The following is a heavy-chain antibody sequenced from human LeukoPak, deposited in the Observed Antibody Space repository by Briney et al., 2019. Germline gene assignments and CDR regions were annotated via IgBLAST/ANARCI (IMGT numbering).Heavy chain of an antibody. CDR3: ARAISLDEDYYYYMDV. Sequence: KPSETLSLTCTVSGGSISSSSYYWGWIRQPPGKGLEWIGSIYYSGSTYYNPSLKSRVTISVDTSKNQFSLKLSSVTAADTAVYYCARAISLDEDYYYYMDVWGKGTTVTVSS. V-gene: IGHV4-39*07. CDR1: GGSISSSSYY. J-gene: IGHJ6*03. CDR2: IYYSGST. D-gene: IGHD5-24*01.